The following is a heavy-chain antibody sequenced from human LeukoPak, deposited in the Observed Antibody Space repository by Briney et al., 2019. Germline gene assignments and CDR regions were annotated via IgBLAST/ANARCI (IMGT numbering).Heavy chain of an antibody. D-gene: IGHD5-18*01. CDR1: GFTFTNYA. V-gene: IGHV3-7*01. J-gene: IGHJ4*02. Sequence: GGSLRLSCVASGFTFTNYAMSWVRQAPGKGLEWVANIKEDGSEKHYVDSVKGRFTISRDNAKNSLYLQMNSLRLEDTAVYYCARGGYSHFDYWGQGTLVTVSS. CDR3: ARGGYSHFDY. CDR2: IKEDGSEK.